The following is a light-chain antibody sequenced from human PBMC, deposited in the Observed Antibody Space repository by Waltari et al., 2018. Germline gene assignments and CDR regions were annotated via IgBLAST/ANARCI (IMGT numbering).Light chain of an antibody. V-gene: IGKV3-15*01. CDR1: QSVTSN. J-gene: IGKJ1*01. CDR3: QHYHTWPPKT. CDR2: GAS. Sequence: DIVMTQSPATLSVSPGERATLSCRASQSVTSNLAWYQHRPGQAPRLLIYGASTRPTGIPARFSGSVSGTEFTLTISGLQSDDFAVYYCQHYHTWPPKTFGQGTRVEIK.